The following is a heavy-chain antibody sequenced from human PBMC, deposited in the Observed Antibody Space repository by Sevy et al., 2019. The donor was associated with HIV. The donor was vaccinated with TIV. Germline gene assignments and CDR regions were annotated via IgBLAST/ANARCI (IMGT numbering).Heavy chain of an antibody. V-gene: IGHV3-33*01. J-gene: IGHJ4*02. CDR3: ARDVRGEGIRPGDLDY. D-gene: IGHD3-10*02. CDR1: GFTVSDFG. Sequence: GGSLRLSCAASGFTVSDFGMQWVRQAPGKGLQWVAVIWNDGSNKYYADSGKGRFTTSRDNSSNTLYLQMNSLRAEDTAVYYCARDVRGEGIRPGDLDYWGQGTLVTVSS. CDR2: IWNDGSNK.